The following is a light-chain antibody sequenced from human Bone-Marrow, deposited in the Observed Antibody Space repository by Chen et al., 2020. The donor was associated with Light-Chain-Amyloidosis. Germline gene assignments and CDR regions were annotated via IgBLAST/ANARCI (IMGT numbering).Light chain of an antibody. CDR2: RDT. J-gene: IGLJ2*01. V-gene: IGLV3-25*03. CDR3: QSADSSGTYEVI. CDR1: DLPTKY. Sequence: SYELTQPPSVSVSPGQTARITCSGDDLPTKYAYWYQQKPGQPPVLVIHRDTERPSGISERFSGSSAGTTATLTISGVQAEDEADYHWQSADSSGTYEVIFGGGTKLTVL.